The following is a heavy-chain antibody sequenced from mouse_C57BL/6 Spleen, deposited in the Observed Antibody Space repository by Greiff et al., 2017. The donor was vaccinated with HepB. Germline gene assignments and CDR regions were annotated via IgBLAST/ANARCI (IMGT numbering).Heavy chain of an antibody. Sequence: ESGPGLVKPSQSLSLTCSVTGYSITSGYYWNWIRQFPGNKLEWMGYISYDGSNNYNPSLKNRISITRDTSKNQFFLKLNSVTTEDTATYYCARDDYWYFDVWGTGTTVTVSS. CDR3: ARDDYWYFDV. V-gene: IGHV3-6*01. J-gene: IGHJ1*03. CDR2: ISYDGSN. CDR1: GYSITSGYY.